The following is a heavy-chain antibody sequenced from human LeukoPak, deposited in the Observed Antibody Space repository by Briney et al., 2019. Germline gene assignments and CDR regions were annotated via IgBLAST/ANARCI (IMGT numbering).Heavy chain of an antibody. CDR2: ISYDGSNK. Sequence: PGGSLRLSCAASGFTFSSYAMHWVRQAPGKGLEWVAVISYDGSNKYYADSVKGRFTISRDNSKNTLYLQMNSLRGEDTAVYYCARDQHYGDYLLDGMDVWGQGTTVTVSS. J-gene: IGHJ6*02. D-gene: IGHD4-17*01. V-gene: IGHV3-30-3*01. CDR1: GFTFSSYA. CDR3: ARDQHYGDYLLDGMDV.